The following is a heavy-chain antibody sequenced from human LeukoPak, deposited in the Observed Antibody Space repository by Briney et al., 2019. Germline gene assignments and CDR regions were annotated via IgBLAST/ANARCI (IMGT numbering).Heavy chain of an antibody. CDR3: AREDSSGWYRY. D-gene: IGHD6-19*01. Sequence: GGFLRLSCAASGFTFSSYEMNWVRQAPRKGLEWVSYITSSGSTIYYADSVKGRFTISRDNAKNSLYLQMNSLRAEDTAVYYCAREDSSGWYRYWGQGALVTVSS. V-gene: IGHV3-48*03. CDR1: GFTFSSYE. J-gene: IGHJ4*02. CDR2: ITSSGSTI.